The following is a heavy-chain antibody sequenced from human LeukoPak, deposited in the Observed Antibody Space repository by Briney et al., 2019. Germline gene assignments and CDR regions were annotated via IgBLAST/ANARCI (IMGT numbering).Heavy chain of an antibody. CDR3: TTVLGKQLWSQVQNEYFQH. Sequence: PGGSLRLSCAASGFTFSNAWMSWVRQAPGKGLEWVGRIKSKTDGGTTDYAAPVKGRFTISRDDSKNTLYLQMNSLKTEDTAVYYCTTVLGKQLWSQVQNEYFQHWGQGTLVTVSS. J-gene: IGHJ1*01. D-gene: IGHD5-18*01. CDR2: IKSKTDGGTT. CDR1: GFTFSNAW. V-gene: IGHV3-15*01.